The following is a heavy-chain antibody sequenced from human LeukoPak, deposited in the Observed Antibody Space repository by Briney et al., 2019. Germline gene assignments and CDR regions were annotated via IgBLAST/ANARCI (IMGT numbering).Heavy chain of an antibody. CDR3: ARGHYYDYVWGSSHNWFDP. Sequence: PSETLSLTCAVYGGSLSYYYWSWIRQSPEKGLEWIGEINRSGSTNYNPSLKSRVSISVDTSKNQLSLKLSSVTAADTAVYYCARGHYYDYVWGSSHNWFDPWGQGTLVTVSS. CDR1: GGSLSYYY. D-gene: IGHD3-16*01. J-gene: IGHJ5*02. CDR2: INRSGST. V-gene: IGHV4-34*01.